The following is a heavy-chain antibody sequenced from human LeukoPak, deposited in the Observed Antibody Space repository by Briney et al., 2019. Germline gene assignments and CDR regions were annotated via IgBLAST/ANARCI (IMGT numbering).Heavy chain of an antibody. J-gene: IGHJ5*02. D-gene: IGHD3-3*01. V-gene: IGHV3-23*01. CDR2: ITDSGGAT. Sequence: GGSLRLSCAASGFTCSSYAMIWVRQAPGKGLEWVSSITDSGGATYYADSVKGRFSISRDNSKNTVYLQMNSPRAEDTAVYYCAKGAIFGVIIPFDPWGQGTLVTVSS. CDR3: AKGAIFGVIIPFDP. CDR1: GFTCSSYA.